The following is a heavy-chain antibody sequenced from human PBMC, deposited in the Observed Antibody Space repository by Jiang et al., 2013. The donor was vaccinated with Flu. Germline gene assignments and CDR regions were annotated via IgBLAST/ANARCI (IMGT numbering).Heavy chain of an antibody. V-gene: IGHV3-48*01. J-gene: IGHJ4*02. CDR2: ISSSSSTI. D-gene: IGHD3-22*01. CDR1: GFTFSSYS. Sequence: GLVQPGGSLRLSCAASGFTFSSYSMNWVRQAPGKGLEWVSYISSSSSTIYYADSVKGRFTISRDNAKNSLYLQMNSLRAEDTAVYYCARGEGYYDSSGYSGYWGQGTLVTVSS. CDR3: ARGEGYYDSSGYSGY.